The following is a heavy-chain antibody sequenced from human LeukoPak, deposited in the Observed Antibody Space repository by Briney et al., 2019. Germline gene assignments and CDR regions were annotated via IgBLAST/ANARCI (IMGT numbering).Heavy chain of an antibody. CDR2: IWYDGSNE. J-gene: IGHJ4*02. D-gene: IGHD1-26*01. Sequence: GGSLRLSCAASGFTFSSYGMHWDRQAPGKGLEWVAVIWYDGSNEYYADSVKGRFTISRDNSKNTLYLQMNSLRAEDTAVYYCARSPPDYSGSYYGVDYWGQGTLVTVSS. CDR1: GFTFSSYG. V-gene: IGHV3-33*01. CDR3: ARSPPDYSGSYYGVDY.